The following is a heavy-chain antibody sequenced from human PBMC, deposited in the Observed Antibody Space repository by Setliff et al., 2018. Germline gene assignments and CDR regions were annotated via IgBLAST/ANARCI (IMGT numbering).Heavy chain of an antibody. CDR3: ARGKTFFGAFIRAFDI. J-gene: IGHJ3*02. CDR1: GGSIDSHY. V-gene: IGHV4-59*11. CDR2: IYYSGNT. D-gene: IGHD3-3*01. Sequence: PSETLSLTCSVSGGSIDSHYWSWIRQPPGEGLEWIGSIYYSGNTNYNPSLKSRVTISIDTSKNQFSLKLSSVTAADTAVYHCARGKTFFGAFIRAFDIWGQGRMVTVS.